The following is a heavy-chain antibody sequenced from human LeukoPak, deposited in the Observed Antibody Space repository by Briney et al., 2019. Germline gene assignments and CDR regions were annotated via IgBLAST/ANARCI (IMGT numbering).Heavy chain of an antibody. CDR2: ISGDGGST. Sequence: PGGSLRLSCAASGFTFDDYAMHWVRQAPGKGLEWVSLISGDGGSTYYADSVKGRFTISRDNSKNSLYLLMNSLRTEDAALYYCAKESSSWYDYWGQGTLVTVSS. CDR1: GFTFDDYA. CDR3: AKESSSWYDY. V-gene: IGHV3-43*02. D-gene: IGHD6-13*01. J-gene: IGHJ4*02.